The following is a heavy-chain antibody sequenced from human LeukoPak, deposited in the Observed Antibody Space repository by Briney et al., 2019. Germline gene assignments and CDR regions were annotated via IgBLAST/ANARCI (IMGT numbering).Heavy chain of an antibody. D-gene: IGHD6-13*01. V-gene: IGHV3-53*01. CDR1: GFTFGNNY. CDR2: IYCGGRT. CDR3: ARDLPGIAASVTGG. J-gene: IGHJ1*01. Sequence: PGGSLRLSCTASGFTFGNNYMNWFPQAPGKGLEWVSLIYCGGRTYFAGSVKGRFTISRDNSKNTLYLQMSSRRVEDTAVYYCARDLPGIAASVTGGWGQGTLVTVSS.